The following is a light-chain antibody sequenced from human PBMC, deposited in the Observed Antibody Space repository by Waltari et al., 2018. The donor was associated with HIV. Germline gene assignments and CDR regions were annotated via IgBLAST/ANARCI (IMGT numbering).Light chain of an antibody. J-gene: IGLJ2*01. V-gene: IGLV2-11*01. CDR1: SSDVGGYNY. CDR3: CSFAGSYTLL. CDR2: DLT. Sequence: QSALTQPRSVSGSPGQSVTISCTGTSSDVGGYNYVSWYQQLPGKAPTLIIYDLTQRPAGVPDRFSGSKSGNAASLTIAGLQAEDEADYCCCSFAGSYTLLFGGGTKLTVL.